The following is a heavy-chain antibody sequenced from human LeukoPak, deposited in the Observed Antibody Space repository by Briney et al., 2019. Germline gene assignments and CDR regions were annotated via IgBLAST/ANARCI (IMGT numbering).Heavy chain of an antibody. CDR1: GGSFSGYY. CDR2: INHSGST. CDR3: ARSDGSGRYYYYGMDV. D-gene: IGHD3-10*01. Sequence: PSETLSLTCAVYGGSFSGYYWSWIRQPPGKGLEWIGEINHSGSTNYNPSLKSRVTISVDTSKNQFSLKLSSVTAADTAVYYCARSDGSGRYYYYGMDVWGQGTTVTVSS. V-gene: IGHV4-34*01. J-gene: IGHJ6*02.